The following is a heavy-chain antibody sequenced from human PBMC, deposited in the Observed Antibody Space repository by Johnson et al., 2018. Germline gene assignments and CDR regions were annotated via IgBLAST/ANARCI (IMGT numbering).Heavy chain of an antibody. J-gene: IGHJ1*01. D-gene: IGHD3-22*01. CDR1: GFTFSSYS. CDR3: ARSRGMREYFQH. Sequence: VQLVQSGGGLVKPGGSLRLSCAASGFTFSSYSMNWVRQAPGKGLEWVSSISSSSSYIYYADSVKGRFTISRDNAKNSLYLQMNSLGAEDTAVDYCARSRGMREYFQHWGQGTLVTVSS. V-gene: IGHV3-21*01. CDR2: ISSSSSYI.